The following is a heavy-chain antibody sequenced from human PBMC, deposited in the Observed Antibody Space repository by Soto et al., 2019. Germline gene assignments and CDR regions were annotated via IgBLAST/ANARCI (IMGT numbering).Heavy chain of an antibody. Sequence: ASVKVSCKASGYTFTSYYTHWVRQAPGQGLEWMGIINPSGGSTSYAQKFQGRVAMTRDTSTSTVYMELSSLRSDDTAVYYCAREILEEGRTPSAFDIWGQGTMVTVSS. D-gene: IGHD1-1*01. CDR2: INPSGGST. CDR3: AREILEEGRTPSAFDI. CDR1: GYTFTSYY. V-gene: IGHV1-46*01. J-gene: IGHJ3*02.